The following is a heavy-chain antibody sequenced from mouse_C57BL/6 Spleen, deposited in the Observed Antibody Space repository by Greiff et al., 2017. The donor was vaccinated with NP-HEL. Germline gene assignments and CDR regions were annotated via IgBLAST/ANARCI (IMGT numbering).Heavy chain of an antibody. CDR3: ARRDYYGSEVPLFDY. V-gene: IGHV1-20*01. CDR2: INPYNGDT. J-gene: IGHJ2*01. D-gene: IGHD1-1*01. CDR1: GYSFTGYF. Sequence: VQLQQSGPELVKPGDSVKISCKASGYSFTGYFMNWVMQSHGKSLEWIGRINPYNGDTFYNQKFKGKAKLTVDKSSSTAHMELRSLTSEDSAVYYCARRDYYGSEVPLFDYWGQGTTLTVSS.